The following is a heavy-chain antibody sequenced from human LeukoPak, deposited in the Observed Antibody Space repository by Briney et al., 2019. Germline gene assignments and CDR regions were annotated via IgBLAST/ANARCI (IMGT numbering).Heavy chain of an antibody. CDR2: ISSSSSYI. D-gene: IGHD3/OR15-3a*01. CDR1: GFTFSSYN. CDR3: ARVRHAWRFLDHGGRTPDYYYYMDV. Sequence: GGSLRLSCAASGFTFSSYNMNWVRQAPGKGLEWVSSISSSSSYIYYADSVKGRFTISRDNAKNSLYLQMNSLRAEDTAVYYCARVRHAWRFLDHGGRTPDYYYYMDVWGKGTTVTVSS. V-gene: IGHV3-21*01. J-gene: IGHJ6*03.